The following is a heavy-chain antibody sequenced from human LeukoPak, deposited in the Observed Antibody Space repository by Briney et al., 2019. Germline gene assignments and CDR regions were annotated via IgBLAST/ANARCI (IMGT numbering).Heavy chain of an antibody. D-gene: IGHD1-26*01. CDR1: GDSISSNAHY. CDR3: ARGFRGGLPDAFDS. Sequence: PSETLSLTCTVSGDSISSNAHYWTWIRQPPGKGLEWIGYIHQSGSTSYSPSLRSRVTLSVDRSKNQFSLKLNSVIAADTAVYYCARGFRGGLPDAFDSWGQGTMVTVSS. V-gene: IGHV4-30-2*01. J-gene: IGHJ3*02. CDR2: IHQSGST.